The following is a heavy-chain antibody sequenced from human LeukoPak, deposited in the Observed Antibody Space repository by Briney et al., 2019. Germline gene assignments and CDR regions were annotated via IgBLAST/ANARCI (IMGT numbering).Heavy chain of an antibody. D-gene: IGHD2-2*01. CDR2: ISAYNGNI. J-gene: IGHJ5*02. CDR3: ARAGGYCSSTSCYESWYNWFDP. CDR1: GYTFTSYG. Sequence: GASVKVSCKASGYTFTSYGISWVRQAPGQGLEWMGWISAYNGNINYAQKLQGRVTMTTDTSTSTAYMELRSLRSDDTAVYYCARAGGYCSSTSCYESWYNWFDPWGQGTLVTVSS. V-gene: IGHV1-18*01.